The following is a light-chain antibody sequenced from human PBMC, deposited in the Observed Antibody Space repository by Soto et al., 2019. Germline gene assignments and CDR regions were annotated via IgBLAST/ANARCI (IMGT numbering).Light chain of an antibody. CDR1: QTIHNDF. V-gene: IGKV3-20*01. Sequence: EIVLTQSPGTLSLSPGERATLSCRASQTIHNDFLTWYQLKPGQAPRLLISGASNMATGIPDRFSGSGSGRDFAHNISRLEPEDFAVYYCQQYDRSPRTFGQGTKVEVK. CDR2: GAS. CDR3: QQYDRSPRT. J-gene: IGKJ1*01.